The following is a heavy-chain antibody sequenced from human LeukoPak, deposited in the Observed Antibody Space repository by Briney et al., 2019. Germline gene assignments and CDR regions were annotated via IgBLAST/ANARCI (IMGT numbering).Heavy chain of an antibody. J-gene: IGHJ4*02. CDR2: IYYSGST. CDR3: ARSTDGTTSSGWYVDY. V-gene: IGHV4-30-2*03. CDR1: GGSISSGGYS. Sequence: SQTLSLTCAVSGGSISSGGYSWSWIRQPPGKGLEWIGTIYYSGSTYYNPSLKSRVTISIDTSKNQFSLRLSSVTAADTAVFYCARSTDGTTSSGWYVDYWGQGTLVTVSS. D-gene: IGHD6-19*01.